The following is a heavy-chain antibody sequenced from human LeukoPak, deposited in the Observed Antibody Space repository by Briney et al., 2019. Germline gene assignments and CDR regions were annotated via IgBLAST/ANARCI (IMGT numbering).Heavy chain of an antibody. CDR2: ISGSGGST. V-gene: IGHV3-23*01. J-gene: IGHJ4*02. CDR1: GFTFSSYA. CDR3: AKGLRGGVATILDY. D-gene: IGHD5-12*01. Sequence: PGGSLRLSCAASGFTFSSYAMSWVRQAPGKGLEWVSAISGSGGSTYYADSVKGRFTISRDNSKNTLYLQMNSLRAEDTAVYYCAKGLRGGVATILDYWGQGTLVTVSS.